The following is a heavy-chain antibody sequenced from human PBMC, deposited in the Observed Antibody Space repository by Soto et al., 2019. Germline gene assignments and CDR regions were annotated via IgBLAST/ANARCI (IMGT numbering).Heavy chain of an antibody. CDR2: IWFDGINK. V-gene: IGHV3-33*01. J-gene: IGHJ4*02. CDR1: GFTFSSYG. CDR3: ATTGPY. Sequence: QVQLVESGGGVVQPGRSLRLSCAASGFTFSSYGMHWFRQAPGKGLEWVAVIWFDGINKFYADSVKGRFTISRDNSKNTVSLQMNSLRDEDSAAYYCATTGPYWGQGTLVTVSS.